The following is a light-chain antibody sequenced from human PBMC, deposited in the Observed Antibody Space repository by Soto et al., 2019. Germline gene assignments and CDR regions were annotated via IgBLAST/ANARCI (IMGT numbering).Light chain of an antibody. J-gene: IGLJ1*01. V-gene: IGLV2-14*01. Sequence: QSALAQPAAVSGSPGQSITISCAGTSSDIGGSKYVSWYQQHPGNAPKLIIYEYTYRPSGVSARFSGSKSSNTVSLTVSGLQAEGEADYYCSSYTSSGTLYVFGTGTKVTVL. CDR1: SSDIGGSKY. CDR2: EYT. CDR3: SSYTSSGTLYV.